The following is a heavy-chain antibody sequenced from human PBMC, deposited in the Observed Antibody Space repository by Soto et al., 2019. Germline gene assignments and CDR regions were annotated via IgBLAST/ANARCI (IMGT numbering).Heavy chain of an antibody. J-gene: IGHJ6*02. CDR3: ARGGCSGGSCYVDYYYGMDV. V-gene: IGHV1-2*04. CDR2: INPNSGGT. D-gene: IGHD2-15*01. CDR1: GYTFTGYY. Sequence: ASVKVSCKASGYTFTGYYMHWVRQAPGQGLEWMGWINPNSGGTNYAQKFQGWVTMTRDTSISTAYMELSRLRSDDTAVYYCARGGCSGGSCYVDYYYGMDVWGQGTTVTVSS.